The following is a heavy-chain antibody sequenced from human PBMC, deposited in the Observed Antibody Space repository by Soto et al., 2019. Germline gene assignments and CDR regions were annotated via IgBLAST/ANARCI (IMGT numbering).Heavy chain of an antibody. Sequence: EVQLVESGGGLVKPGGSLRLSCAASGFTFSNAWMNWVRQAPGKGLEWVGRIRTNTDGGTTDYDAPVKGRFTFSRDDSKNMLFLQMNSLKPEDTAVYYCTTSISGVVTGHWGQGTLVTVSS. CDR1: GFTFSNAW. D-gene: IGHD3-3*01. J-gene: IGHJ4*02. CDR3: TTSISGVVTGH. V-gene: IGHV3-15*07. CDR2: IRTNTDGGTT.